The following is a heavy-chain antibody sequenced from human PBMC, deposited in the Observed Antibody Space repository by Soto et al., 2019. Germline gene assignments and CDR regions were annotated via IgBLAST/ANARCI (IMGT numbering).Heavy chain of an antibody. CDR2: IYPGDSDT. D-gene: IGHD6-19*01. V-gene: IGHV5-51*01. Sequence: PGESLKISCKGSGYSFTSYWIGWVRQMPGKGLEWMGIIYPGDSDTRYSPSFQGQVTISADKSISTAYLQWSSLKASDTAMYYCARRRIAVAGTYYYYGMDVWGQGTKVTVSS. J-gene: IGHJ6*02. CDR1: GYSFTSYW. CDR3: ARRRIAVAGTYYYYGMDV.